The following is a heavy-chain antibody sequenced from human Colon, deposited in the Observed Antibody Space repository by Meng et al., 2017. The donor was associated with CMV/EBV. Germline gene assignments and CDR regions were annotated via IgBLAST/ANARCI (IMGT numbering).Heavy chain of an antibody. CDR1: GYTFTSYG. D-gene: IGHD1-20*01. CDR3: ARVITGLHWYFDL. V-gene: IGHV1-18*01. Sequence: KAAGYTFTSYGISWVRQAPGQGLEWMGWISTYNGNTIYAEKLQGRVTMTTDTSTSTACMELRSLRSDDTAVYYCARVITGLHWYFDLWGRGTLVTVSS. J-gene: IGHJ2*01. CDR2: ISTYNGNT.